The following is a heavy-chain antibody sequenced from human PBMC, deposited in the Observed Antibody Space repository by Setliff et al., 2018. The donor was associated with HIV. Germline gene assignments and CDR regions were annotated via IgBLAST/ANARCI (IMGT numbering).Heavy chain of an antibody. CDR2: INPSGGST. CDR1: GYTFTSYW. V-gene: IGHV1-46*01. CDR3: ARDRETGNNYGTDL. J-gene: IGHJ5*02. D-gene: IGHD5-18*01. Sequence: VASVKVSCKASGYTFTSYWIHWLRQAPGQGLEWMGMINPSGGSTSNAEKFQGRLTMTRDSSTSTVYMELSSLRSEDTAVYYCARDRETGNNYGTDLWGQGTLVTVS.